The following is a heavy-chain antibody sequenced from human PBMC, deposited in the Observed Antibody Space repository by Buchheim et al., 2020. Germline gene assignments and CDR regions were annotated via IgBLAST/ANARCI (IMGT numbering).Heavy chain of an antibody. V-gene: IGHV3-66*01. CDR2: IYSEGSGGST. CDR3: SKDRPATVTTQYYDFPGVDV. J-gene: IGHJ6*02. CDR1: GFTVRSNY. D-gene: IGHD4-17*01. Sequence: EVQLVESGGGLVQPGGSLRLSCAASGFTVRSNYMTWVRQAPGKGLEWVSVIYSEGSGGSTYYAVSVRCRFTISRAHSKNTLSLQMNSLRAEDTAVYFCSKDRPATVTTQYYDFPGVDVWGQGTT.